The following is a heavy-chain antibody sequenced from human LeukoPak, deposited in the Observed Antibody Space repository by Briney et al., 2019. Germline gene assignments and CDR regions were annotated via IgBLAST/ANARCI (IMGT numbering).Heavy chain of an antibody. CDR1: GFTFSSYS. D-gene: IGHD3-3*01. CDR2: ISSSSYI. J-gene: IGHJ5*02. CDR3: ARDNPGDFWSGYFVGFWFDP. Sequence: GGSLRLSCAASGFTFSSYSMNWVRQAPGKGLEWVSSISSSSYIYYADSVKGRFTISRDNAKNSLYLQMNSLRAEDTAVYYCARDNPGDFWSGYFVGFWFDPWGQGTLVTVSS. V-gene: IGHV3-21*01.